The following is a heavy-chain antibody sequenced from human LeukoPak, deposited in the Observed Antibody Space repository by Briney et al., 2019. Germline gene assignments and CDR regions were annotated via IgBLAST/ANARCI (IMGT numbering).Heavy chain of an antibody. D-gene: IGHD7-27*01. V-gene: IGHV4-38-2*02. CDR2: VCHSGST. CDR1: GYSISSTYC. Sequence: SETLSLTCTVSGYSISSTYCWGWIRQPPGKGLEWIGRVCHSGSTYYNPSLKSRVSISVDTSQNQFSLKLSSVTAADTAVYYCARDITGDLYYYYGMDVWGQGTTVTVSS. CDR3: ARDITGDLYYYYGMDV. J-gene: IGHJ6*02.